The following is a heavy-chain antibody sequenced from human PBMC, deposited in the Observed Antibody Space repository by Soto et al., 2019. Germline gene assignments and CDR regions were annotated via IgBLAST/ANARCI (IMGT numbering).Heavy chain of an antibody. V-gene: IGHV4-31*03. CDR2: IYYSGST. J-gene: IGHJ4*02. D-gene: IGHD2-8*01. CDR1: GGSISSGGYY. CDR3: ARDWCTNGVCRLEY. Sequence: HVQLQESGPGLVKPSQTLSLTCTVSGGSISSGGYYWSWIRQHPGKGLEWIGYIYYSGSTYYKPSLKSRVTISVDTSKNQFSLKLSSVTAADTAVYYCARDWCTNGVCRLEYWGQGTLVTVSS.